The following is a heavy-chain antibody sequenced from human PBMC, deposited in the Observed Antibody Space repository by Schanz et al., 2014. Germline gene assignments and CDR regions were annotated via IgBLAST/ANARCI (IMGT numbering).Heavy chain of an antibody. CDR3: ARDYKSDLSSPRHDAFDV. V-gene: IGHV3-53*01. D-gene: IGHD2-21*02. CDR2: IYSSGST. Sequence: DVQLVDSGGGLVQPGGSLRLSCAASGFTVSNSYIHWVRQAPGKGLEWVSTIYSSGSTYYADSVKGRFTISRDTPKNTLFVQENSVRAEDTAVYFCARDYKSDLSSPRHDAFDVWGQGTVVTVSS. CDR1: GFTVSNSY. J-gene: IGHJ3*01.